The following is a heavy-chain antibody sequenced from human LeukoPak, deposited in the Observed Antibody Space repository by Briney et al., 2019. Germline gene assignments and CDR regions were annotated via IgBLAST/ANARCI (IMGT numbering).Heavy chain of an antibody. Sequence: SVKVSCKASVGTFSSYAISWVRQAPGQGLEWMGRIIPILGIANYAQKFQGRVTITADKSTSTAYMELSSLRSEDTAVYYCARDEGGSYYYYGMDVWGQGTTVTVSS. V-gene: IGHV1-69*04. J-gene: IGHJ6*02. CDR1: VGTFSSYA. D-gene: IGHD1-26*01. CDR3: ARDEGGSYYYYGMDV. CDR2: IIPILGIA.